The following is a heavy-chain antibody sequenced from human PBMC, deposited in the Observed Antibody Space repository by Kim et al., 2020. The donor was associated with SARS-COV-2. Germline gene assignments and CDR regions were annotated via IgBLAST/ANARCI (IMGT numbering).Heavy chain of an antibody. CDR3: ARADILTGCGY. D-gene: IGHD3-9*01. CDR2: T. Sequence: TNYHPSPKSRVTRSIDTSKNQFSLKLSSVTAADTAVYYCARADILTGCGYWGQGTLVTVSS. V-gene: IGHV4-59*01. J-gene: IGHJ4*02.